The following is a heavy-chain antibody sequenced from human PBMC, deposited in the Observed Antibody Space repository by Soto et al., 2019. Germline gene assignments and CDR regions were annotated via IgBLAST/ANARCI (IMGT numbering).Heavy chain of an antibody. Sequence: GGSLRLSCAASGFTVSSNYMSWVRQAPGKGLEWVSVIYSGGSTYYADSVKDRFTISRHNSKNTLYLQMNSLRAEDTAVYYCARAAAYCGGDCHDAFDIWGQGTMVTVSS. CDR2: IYSGGST. CDR1: GFTVSSNY. V-gene: IGHV3-53*04. CDR3: ARAAAYCGGDCHDAFDI. D-gene: IGHD2-21*02. J-gene: IGHJ3*02.